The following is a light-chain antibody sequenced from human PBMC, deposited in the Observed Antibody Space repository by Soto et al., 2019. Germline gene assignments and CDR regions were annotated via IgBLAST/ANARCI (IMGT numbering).Light chain of an antibody. CDR1: QSVFSS. CDR2: GAA. CDR3: QQYHNWPA. V-gene: IGKV3-15*01. J-gene: IGKJ1*01. Sequence: ETVLTQSPATLSVSPGERATLSCRASQSVFSSLAWFQQKPGQAPRLLIYGAATRATGIPARFSGSGSGTEFSLTISSLQSEEFAVYYCQQYHNWPAFGQGTKVEIK.